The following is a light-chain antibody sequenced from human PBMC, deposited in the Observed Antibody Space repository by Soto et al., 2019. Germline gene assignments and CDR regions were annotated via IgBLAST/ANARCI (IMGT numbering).Light chain of an antibody. Sequence: SALTQPRSVSGSPGQSVTISCTGTSSDVGGYNYVSWYQQYSGKAPKVMIFDVSKRPSGVPDRFSGSKSGNTASLTISGLQDEDEADYYCCSYAGTYSYWVFGGGTKLTVL. CDR2: DVS. CDR3: CSYAGTYSYWV. J-gene: IGLJ3*02. V-gene: IGLV2-11*01. CDR1: SSDVGGYNY.